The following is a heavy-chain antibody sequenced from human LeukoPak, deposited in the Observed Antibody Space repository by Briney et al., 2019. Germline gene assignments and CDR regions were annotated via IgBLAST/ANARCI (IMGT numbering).Heavy chain of an antibody. CDR3: ARDSQSDSSSWYVDWFDH. J-gene: IGHJ5*02. CDR2: IYYSGST. Sequence: SETLSLTCTVSGGSISSYYWNWIRQPPGKGLEWIGRIYYSGSTYYNPSLKSRVTISVDTSKNQFSLKLSSVTAADTAVYYCARDSQSDSSSWYVDWFDHWGQGTLVTVSS. CDR1: GGSISSYY. V-gene: IGHV4-59*12. D-gene: IGHD6-13*01.